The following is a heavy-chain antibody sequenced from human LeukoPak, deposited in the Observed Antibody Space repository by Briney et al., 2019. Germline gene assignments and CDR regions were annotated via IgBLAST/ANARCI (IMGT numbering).Heavy chain of an antibody. CDR3: ARGEGQRQLVHIH. CDR2: INHSGST. D-gene: IGHD6-13*01. J-gene: IGHJ4*02. Sequence: SETLSLTCAVYGGSFSGYYYTWIRQPPGKGLEWIGEINHSGSTTYNSSLNSRVIILVDTSENQFSLKLRSVTAADTAVYYCARGEGQRQLVHIHWGQGTLVTVSS. CDR1: GGSFSGYY. V-gene: IGHV4-34*01.